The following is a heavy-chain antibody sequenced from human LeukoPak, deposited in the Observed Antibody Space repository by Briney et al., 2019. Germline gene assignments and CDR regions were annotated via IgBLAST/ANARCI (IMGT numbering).Heavy chain of an antibody. D-gene: IGHD6-6*01. J-gene: IGHJ4*02. V-gene: IGHV4-34*01. CDR3: ARGPSELELRSLYYFDY. CDR2: INHSGST. Sequence: SETLSLTCADYGGSFSGYYWSWIRQPPGKWLEWIGEINHSGSTNYNPSLKSRVTISVDTSKNQFSLKLSSVTAADTAVYYCARGPSELELRSLYYFDYWGQGTLVTVSS. CDR1: GGSFSGYY.